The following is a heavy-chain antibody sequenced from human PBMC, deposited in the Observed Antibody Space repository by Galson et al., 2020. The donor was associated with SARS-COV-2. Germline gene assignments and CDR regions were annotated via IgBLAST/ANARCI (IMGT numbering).Heavy chain of an antibody. J-gene: IGHJ4*02. D-gene: IGHD2-15*01. CDR1: GYTFTGYY. V-gene: IGHV1-2*02. CDR3: AREGVGSYGGGFYFDY. Sequence: ASVQVSCKASGYTFTGYYIYWVRQAPGHGLEWMGWINPSSGGTNYAQKFQDRVTLTRDTSINTAYMELTRLRSDDTTVYYCAREGVGSYGGGFYFDYWGQGTLVTVSS. CDR2: INPSSGGT.